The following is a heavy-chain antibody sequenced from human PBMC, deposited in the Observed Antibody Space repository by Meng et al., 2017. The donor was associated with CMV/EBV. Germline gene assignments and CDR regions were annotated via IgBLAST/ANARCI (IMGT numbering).Heavy chain of an antibody. CDR1: GGSISSISFY. CDR2: IYYRWST. CDR3: ARDGYGALGFDF. V-gene: IGHV4-39*07. J-gene: IGHJ4*02. D-gene: IGHD6-13*01. Sequence: ESLKISCTVSGGSISSISFYWGWIRQPPGKGLEWIGSIYYRWSTFYNSSLKSRVTMSVDTSKNQFSLKLSSVTAADTAVYYCARDGYGALGFDFWGQGTLVTVSS.